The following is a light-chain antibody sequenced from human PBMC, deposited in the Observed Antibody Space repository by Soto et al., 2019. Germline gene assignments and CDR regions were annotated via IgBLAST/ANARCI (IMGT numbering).Light chain of an antibody. J-gene: IGKJ1*01. CDR3: QHYNNWPPWT. V-gene: IGKV3-15*01. CDR1: QSVSSN. Sequence: ETVMTQSPATLSVSPGSRVTLSCRASQSVSSNLAWYQQKPGQPPRLLIYGASTRATGIPARFGGSGSETEFTLTISSLQSEDFAVYYCQHYNNWPPWTFGQGTKVEVK. CDR2: GAS.